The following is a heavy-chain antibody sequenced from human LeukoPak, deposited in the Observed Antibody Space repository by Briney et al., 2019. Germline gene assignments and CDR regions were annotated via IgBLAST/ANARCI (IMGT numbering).Heavy chain of an antibody. J-gene: IGHJ4*02. CDR3: ARERRAVAGTRYFDY. CDR1: GGSFSGYY. Sequence: SETLSLTCAVYGGSFSGYYWSWIRQPPGKGLEWIGEINHSGSTIYNPSLKSRVTISVDTSKNQFSLKLSSVTAADTAVYYCARERRAVAGTRYFDYWGQGTLVTVSS. CDR2: INHSGST. V-gene: IGHV4-34*01. D-gene: IGHD6-19*01.